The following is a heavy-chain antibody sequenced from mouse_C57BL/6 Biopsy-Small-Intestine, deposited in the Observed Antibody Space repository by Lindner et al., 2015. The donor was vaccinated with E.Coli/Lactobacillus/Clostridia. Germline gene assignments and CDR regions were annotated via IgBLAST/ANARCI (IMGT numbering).Heavy chain of an antibody. J-gene: IGHJ4*01. Sequence: SVKVSCKASEYTFTSYFMHWVRQAPGQGLEWLGIINIGGGVTNYAQKFKGRVTMTWDTSTSTVYMELSSLTSEDTAVYYCAREGGPTFDPFGYWGQGTLVTVSS. CDR1: EYTFTSYF. CDR2: INIGGGVT. D-gene: IGHD1-1*01. CDR3: AREGGPTFDPFGY. V-gene: IGHV1S22*01.